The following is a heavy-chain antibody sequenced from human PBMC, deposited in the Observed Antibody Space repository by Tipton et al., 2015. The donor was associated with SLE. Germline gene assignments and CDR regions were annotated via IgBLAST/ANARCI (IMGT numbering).Heavy chain of an antibody. V-gene: IGHV3-23*01. Sequence: SLRLSCAASGFTFSSYAMSWVRQAPGKGLEWVSAISGSGGSTYYADSVKGRFTISRDNSKNTLYLQMNSLRAEDTAVYYCAREEYGSGWSFDYWGQGTLVTVSS. CDR1: GFTFSSYA. CDR2: ISGSGGST. J-gene: IGHJ4*02. CDR3: AREEYGSGWSFDY. D-gene: IGHD6-19*01.